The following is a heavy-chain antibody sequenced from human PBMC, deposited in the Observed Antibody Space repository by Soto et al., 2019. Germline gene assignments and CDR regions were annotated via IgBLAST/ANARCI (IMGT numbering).Heavy chain of an antibody. CDR1: GFTFSSNW. Sequence: GGSLRLSCAASGFTFSSNWMSWVRQAPGKGLEWVANIKQDGSEKYYVDSVKGRFTISRDNAKNSLYLQMNSLRAADTAVYYCARERGKQQPEAFDIWGQGTMVTVSS. J-gene: IGHJ3*02. D-gene: IGHD6-13*01. CDR3: ARERGKQQPEAFDI. V-gene: IGHV3-7*05. CDR2: IKQDGSEK.